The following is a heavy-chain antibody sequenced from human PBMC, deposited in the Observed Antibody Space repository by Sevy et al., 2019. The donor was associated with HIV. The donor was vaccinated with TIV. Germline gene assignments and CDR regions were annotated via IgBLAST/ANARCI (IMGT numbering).Heavy chain of an antibody. D-gene: IGHD2-2*02. CDR1: EFTFSSYG. Sequence: GGSLRLSCAASEFTFSSYGMHWVRQAPGKGLEWVAVIWYDGSNKYYADSVKGRFTISRDNSKNTLYLQMNSLRAEDTAVYYCAREGCSSTSCYTSWFDPWGQGTLVTVSS. V-gene: IGHV3-33*01. CDR2: IWYDGSNK. J-gene: IGHJ5*02. CDR3: AREGCSSTSCYTSWFDP.